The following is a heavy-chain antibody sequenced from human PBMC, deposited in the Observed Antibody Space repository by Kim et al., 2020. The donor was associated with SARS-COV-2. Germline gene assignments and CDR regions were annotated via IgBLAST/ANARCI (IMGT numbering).Heavy chain of an antibody. V-gene: IGHV7-4-1*02. Sequence: TYAQGFTGRFVFSLDTSVSTAYLQISSLKAEDTAVYYCASNVLLWFGEADYWGQGTLVTVSS. J-gene: IGHJ4*02. CDR3: ASNVLLWFGEADY. D-gene: IGHD3-10*01.